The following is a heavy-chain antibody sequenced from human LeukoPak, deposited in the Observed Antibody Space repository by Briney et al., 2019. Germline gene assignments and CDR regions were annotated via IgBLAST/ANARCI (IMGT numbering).Heavy chain of an antibody. CDR2: ISNSGGN. J-gene: IGHJ4*02. CDR1: GASVSSGDYY. Sequence: SETLSLTCTVSGASVSSGDYYFSWIRQHPGKGLEWIGYISNSGGNYYNPSLKSRVTISVDTFKNQFSLRLTSVTGADTAVYFCARNSHDTSGYYLFDYWGQGTLVTVSS. D-gene: IGHD3-22*01. CDR3: ARNSHDTSGYYLFDY. V-gene: IGHV4-30-4*01.